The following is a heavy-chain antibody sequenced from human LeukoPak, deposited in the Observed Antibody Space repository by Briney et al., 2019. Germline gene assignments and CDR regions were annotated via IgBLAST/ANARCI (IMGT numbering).Heavy chain of an antibody. CDR2: ISSSSSYI. CDR1: GFTFSGYS. Sequence: GGSLGLSCAASGFTFSGYSMNWFRQAPGKGLEWVSSISSSSSYIYYADSVKGRFTISRDNAKNSLYLQMNSLRAEDTAVYYCARARRSSSSSPFDYWGQGTLVTVSS. V-gene: IGHV3-21*01. CDR3: ARARRSSSSSPFDY. J-gene: IGHJ4*02. D-gene: IGHD6-6*01.